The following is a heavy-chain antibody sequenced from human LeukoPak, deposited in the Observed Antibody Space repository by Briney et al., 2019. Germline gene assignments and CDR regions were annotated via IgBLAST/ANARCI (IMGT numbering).Heavy chain of an antibody. CDR2: INPNSGGT. CDR1: GYTFTGYY. J-gene: IGHJ5*02. D-gene: IGHD5-18*01. Sequence: ASVKVSCKASGYTFTGYYMHWVRQAPGQGLEWMGRINPNSGGTNYAQKFQGRVTMTRDTSISTAYMELSRLRSDDTAVYYCARGGATAMVNRASLNWFDPWGQGTLVTVSS. CDR3: ARGGATAMVNRASLNWFDP. V-gene: IGHV1-2*06.